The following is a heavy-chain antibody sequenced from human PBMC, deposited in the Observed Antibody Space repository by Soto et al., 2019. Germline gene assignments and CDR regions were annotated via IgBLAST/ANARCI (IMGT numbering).Heavy chain of an antibody. Sequence: ASVKVSCKASGGTFSSYAISWVRQAPGQGLEWMGGIIPIFGTANYAQKFQGRVTITADESTSTAYMELSSLRSEDTAVYYCASLNWTDSGGLFDYWGQGTLVTVSS. J-gene: IGHJ4*01. V-gene: IGHV1-69*13. CDR2: IIPIFGTA. CDR3: ASLNWTDSGGLFDY. CDR1: GGTFSSYA. D-gene: IGHD1-1*01.